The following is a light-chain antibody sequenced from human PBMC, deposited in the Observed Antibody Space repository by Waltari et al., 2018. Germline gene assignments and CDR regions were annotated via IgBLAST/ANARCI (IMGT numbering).Light chain of an antibody. J-gene: IGLJ3*02. V-gene: IGLV7-46*01. CDR1: TGAVTSGHY. CDR2: DTS. Sequence: QAVVTQEPSLTVSPGGTVTLTCGSSTGAVTSGHYPYWFQQKPGQAPRTLIYDTSNKHSWAPARFSGSRLEGKAALTLSGAQPEDEAEYYCLLSFSGARWVYGGGTKLTVL. CDR3: LLSFSGARWV.